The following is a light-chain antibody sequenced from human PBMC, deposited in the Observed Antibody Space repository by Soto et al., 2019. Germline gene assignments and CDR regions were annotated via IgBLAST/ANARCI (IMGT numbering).Light chain of an antibody. V-gene: IGKV3-20*01. Sequence: EIVLTQSPGTLSLSPGERATLSCRASESVSSSYLAWYQQTPGQAPRLLIYGASSRATGIPDRFRGSGSGTDFTLTISRLEPEYFAVYYCQQYGSAPFLTFGQGTKVEIK. J-gene: IGKJ1*01. CDR1: ESVSSSY. CDR2: GAS. CDR3: QQYGSAPFLT.